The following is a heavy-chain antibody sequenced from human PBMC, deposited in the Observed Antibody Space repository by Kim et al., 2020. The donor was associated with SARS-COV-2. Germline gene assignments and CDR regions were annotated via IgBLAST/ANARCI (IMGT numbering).Heavy chain of an antibody. CDR2: RNK. D-gene: IGHD1-26*01. CDR3: AREVGAKDY. V-gene: IGHV3-30*01. Sequence: RNKYYADSVKGRFTISRANSKNTLHLQMNSLRPEDTAVYYCAREVGAKDYWGQGTLVTFSS. J-gene: IGHJ4*02.